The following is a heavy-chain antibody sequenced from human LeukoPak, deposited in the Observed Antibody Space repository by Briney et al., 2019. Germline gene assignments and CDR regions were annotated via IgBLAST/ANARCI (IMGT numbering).Heavy chain of an antibody. Sequence: PSETLSLTCTVSGGSISSSSYYWGWIRQPPGKGLEWIGSIYYSGSTYYNPSLKSRVTISVDTSKNQFSLKLSSVTAADTAVYYCARTPKGRYSSSEMDVWGKGTTVTVSS. J-gene: IGHJ6*04. V-gene: IGHV4-39*07. CDR1: GGSISSSSYY. CDR2: IYYSGST. D-gene: IGHD6-19*01. CDR3: ARTPKGRYSSSEMDV.